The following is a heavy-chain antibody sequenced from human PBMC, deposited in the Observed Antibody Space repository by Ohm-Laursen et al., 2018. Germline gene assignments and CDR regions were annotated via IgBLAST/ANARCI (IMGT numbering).Heavy chain of an antibody. V-gene: IGHV3-66*01. Sequence: SLRLSCSASGFTVSTEYMSWVRQAPGMRLECVSLIHSDGSTYYADSVKGRFTSTRDNSKNMLYLQMNDLRAEDTGLYYCTRVWELSHDYWGQGTPVTVSS. J-gene: IGHJ4*02. CDR3: TRVWELSHDY. D-gene: IGHD1-26*01. CDR1: GFTVSTEY. CDR2: IHSDGST.